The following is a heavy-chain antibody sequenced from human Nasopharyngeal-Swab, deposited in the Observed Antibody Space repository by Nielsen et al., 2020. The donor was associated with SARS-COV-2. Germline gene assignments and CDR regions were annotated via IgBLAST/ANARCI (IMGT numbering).Heavy chain of an antibody. CDR3: ARATTVTTGGGGFDP. D-gene: IGHD4-17*01. V-gene: IGHV4-31*03. J-gene: IGHJ5*02. Sequence: SETLSLTCTVSGGSISSGGYYWSWFRQHPGKGLEWIGYIYYSGSTYYNPSLKSRVTISVDTSKNQFSLKLSSVTAADTAVYYCARATTVTTGGGGFDPWGQGTLVTVSS. CDR2: IYYSGST. CDR1: GGSISSGGYY.